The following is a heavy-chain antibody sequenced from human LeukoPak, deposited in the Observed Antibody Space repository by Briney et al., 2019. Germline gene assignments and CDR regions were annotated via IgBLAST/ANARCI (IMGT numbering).Heavy chain of an antibody. CDR3: AKDPDSYGSGSHFDY. CDR2: IWYDGSNK. J-gene: IGHJ4*02. CDR1: GFTFSSYG. D-gene: IGHD3-10*01. V-gene: IGHV3-33*06. Sequence: GGSLRLSCAASGFTFSSYGMHWVRQAPGKGLEWVAVIWYDGSNKYYADSVKGRFTISRDNSKNTLYLQMNSLRAEDTAVYYCAKDPDSYGSGSHFDYWSQGTLVTVSS.